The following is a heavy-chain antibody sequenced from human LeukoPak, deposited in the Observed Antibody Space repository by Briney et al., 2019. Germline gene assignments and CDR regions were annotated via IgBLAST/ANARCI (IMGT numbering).Heavy chain of an antibody. J-gene: IGHJ6*02. D-gene: IGHD2-2*02. CDR3: ARRPSILYYYYGMDV. CDR2: FHYSGST. Sequence: PSETLSLTCTVSGGSISSYYWSWIRQPPGKGLEWIGYFHYSGSTNYNPSLKSRVTISVDTSKNQFSLKLSSVTAADTAVYYCARRPSILYYYYGMDVWGQGTTVTVSS. CDR1: GGSISSYY. V-gene: IGHV4-59*08.